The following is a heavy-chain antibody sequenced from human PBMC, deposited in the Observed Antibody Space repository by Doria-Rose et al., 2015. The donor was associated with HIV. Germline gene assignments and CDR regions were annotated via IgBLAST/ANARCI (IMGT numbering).Heavy chain of an antibody. J-gene: IGHJ4*02. V-gene: IGHV2-26*01. CDR3: ARIKSSRWYHKYYFDF. CDR2: IFSDDER. Sequence: SGPVLVKPTETLTLTCTVSGVSLSSPGMGVGWIRQPPGKALEWLANIFSDDERSYKTSLKSRLTISRGTSKSRVALTMTDMDPVDTATYYCARIKSSRWYHKYYFDFWGQGTLVIVSA. D-gene: IGHD6-13*01. CDR1: GVSLSSPGMG.